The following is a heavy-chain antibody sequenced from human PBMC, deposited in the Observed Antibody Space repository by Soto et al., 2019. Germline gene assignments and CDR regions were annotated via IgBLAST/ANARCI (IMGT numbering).Heavy chain of an antibody. CDR1: GGSISSGGYY. CDR3: ARDGPATDYYGMDV. CDR2: IYYSGST. Sequence: SETLSLTCTVSGGSISSGGYYWSWIRQHPGKGLEWIGYIYYSGSTYYNPSLKSRVTISVDTSKNQFSLKLSSVTAADTAVYYCARDGPATDYYGMDVWGQGTTVTVSS. V-gene: IGHV4-31*03. D-gene: IGHD2-2*01. J-gene: IGHJ6*02.